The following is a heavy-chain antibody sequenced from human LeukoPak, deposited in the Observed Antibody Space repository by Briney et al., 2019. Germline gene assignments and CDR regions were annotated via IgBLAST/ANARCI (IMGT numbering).Heavy chain of an antibody. Sequence: ASVKVSGKASGYSFTSYDIDWVRQATGQGLEWMGWMNPNSGNTGYAEKFQGRVTMTRNTSISTAYMELSSLRSEDTAVYYCARANYGSGSYHPYYYYMDVWGQGTTVTVSS. V-gene: IGHV1-8*01. D-gene: IGHD3-10*01. CDR1: GYSFTSYD. CDR3: ARANYGSGSYHPYYYYMDV. J-gene: IGHJ6*03. CDR2: MNPNSGNT.